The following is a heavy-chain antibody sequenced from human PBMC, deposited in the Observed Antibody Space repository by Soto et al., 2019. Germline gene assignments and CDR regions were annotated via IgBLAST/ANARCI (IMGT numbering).Heavy chain of an antibody. Sequence: GGSVRLSCAASGFTFSIYAMSWVRQAPGKGLEWVSAISGSGGSTYYADSVKGRFTISRDNSKNTLYLQMNSLRAEDTAVYYCAKGLQWELTVANWLDPWGQGTRVTVSS. D-gene: IGHD1-26*01. J-gene: IGHJ5*02. V-gene: IGHV3-23*01. CDR2: ISGSGGST. CDR1: GFTFSIYA. CDR3: AKGLQWELTVANWLDP.